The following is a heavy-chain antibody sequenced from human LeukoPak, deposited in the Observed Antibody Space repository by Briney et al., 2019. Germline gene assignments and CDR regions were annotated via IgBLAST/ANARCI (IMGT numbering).Heavy chain of an antibody. CDR1: GGSISSSSYY. CDR3: AREGGLQHHFDY. V-gene: IGHV4-39*07. J-gene: IGHJ4*02. D-gene: IGHD4-11*01. Sequence: SETLSLTCTVSGGSISSSSYYWGWIRQPPGKGLQWIGSIYYSGSTYYNPSLKSRVTISVDTSKNQFSLKLSSVTAADTAVYYCAREGGLQHHFDYWGQGTLVTVSS. CDR2: IYYSGST.